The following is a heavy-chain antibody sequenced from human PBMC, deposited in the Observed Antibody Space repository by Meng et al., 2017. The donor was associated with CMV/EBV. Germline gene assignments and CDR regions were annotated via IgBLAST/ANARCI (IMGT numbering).Heavy chain of an antibody. J-gene: IGHJ4*02. V-gene: IGHV3-48*04. CDR2: ISSSSSTI. CDR3: ARAWIAAAGTLDY. Sequence: GESLKISCAASGFSFSSYSMNWVRQAPGKGPEWVSYISSSSSTIYYADSVKGRFTISRDNAKNSLYLQMNSLRAEDTAVYYCARAWIAAAGTLDYWGQGTLVTVSS. CDR1: GFSFSSYS. D-gene: IGHD6-13*01.